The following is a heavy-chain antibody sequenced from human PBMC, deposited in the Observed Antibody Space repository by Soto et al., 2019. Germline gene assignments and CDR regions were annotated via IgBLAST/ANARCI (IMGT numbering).Heavy chain of an antibody. V-gene: IGHV4-39*01. CDR2: AHHHGGSS. D-gene: IGHD3-22*01. CDR1: GVSITRSSYS. Sequence: SETLSLTCTVSGVSITRSSYSWGWFRQSPGKGLEWIGNAHHHGGSSYFSPSLTSPFDISMDTSTNQFSLIVKSVTASDTALYYCARLRGSGYLAFFDSWGQGTLVTVSS. J-gene: IGHJ4*02. CDR3: ARLRGSGYLAFFDS.